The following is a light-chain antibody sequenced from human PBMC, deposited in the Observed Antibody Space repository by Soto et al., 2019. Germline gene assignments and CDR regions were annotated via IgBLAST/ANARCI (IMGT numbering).Light chain of an antibody. CDR3: QRDNNWPPWT. V-gene: IGKV3-15*01. CDR2: LAS. CDR1: QSFSSN. J-gene: IGKJ1*01. Sequence: EIVMTQSPATMSVYPGERATLSCRASQSFSSNLAWYQHKPGQAPRLLIYLASTRATSIPARFSGSGSGTELTLTISSLQSEDFAVYYCQRDNNWPPWTSGQGTKVDIK.